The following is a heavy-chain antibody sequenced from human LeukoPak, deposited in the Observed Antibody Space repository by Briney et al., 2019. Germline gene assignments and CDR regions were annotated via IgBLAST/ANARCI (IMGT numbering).Heavy chain of an antibody. J-gene: IGHJ4*02. D-gene: IGHD2-2*01. Sequence: SVSVSCKASGGTFSIDAIGGVRQTPGQGLEWMGGIIPKFGTANYTQKFQCRVTITADESTSTAYMELSSLRSEDTAVYYCAREAHSSTSSFESWGQGTLVTVSS. CDR2: IIPKFGTA. CDR3: AREAHSSTSSFES. V-gene: IGHV1-69*01. CDR1: GGTFSIDA.